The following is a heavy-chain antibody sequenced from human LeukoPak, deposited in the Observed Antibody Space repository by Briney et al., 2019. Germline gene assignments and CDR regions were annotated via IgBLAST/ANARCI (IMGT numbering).Heavy chain of an antibody. V-gene: IGHV3-23*01. Sequence: PGGSLRLSCAASGFTFSNYAMSWVRQAPGKGLEWVSAISGSGESTYYADSVKGRFTISRDNSKNTLHLQMNSLRAEDTAVYHCARQLGYCSDGSCYFDYWGQGTLVTVSS. D-gene: IGHD2-15*01. CDR2: ISGSGEST. CDR3: ARQLGYCSDGSCYFDY. CDR1: GFTFSNYA. J-gene: IGHJ4*02.